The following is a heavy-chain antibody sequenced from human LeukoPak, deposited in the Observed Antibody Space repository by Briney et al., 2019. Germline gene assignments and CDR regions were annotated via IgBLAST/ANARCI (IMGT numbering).Heavy chain of an antibody. J-gene: IGHJ5*02. CDR3: ARDAYTTTSNWLDP. Sequence: GGSLRLSCEASGFTLNKYWMHWVRQAPGKGLVWVSRITGDGSDIAYADSVKGRFTVSRDDAKNILFLQMTSLRVEDTAIYYCARDAYTTTSNWLDPWGQGTLVTVST. V-gene: IGHV3-74*01. CDR2: ITGDGSDI. D-gene: IGHD4-17*01. CDR1: GFTLNKYW.